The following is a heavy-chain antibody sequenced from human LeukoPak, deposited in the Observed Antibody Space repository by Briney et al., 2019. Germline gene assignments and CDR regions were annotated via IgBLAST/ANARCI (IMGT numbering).Heavy chain of an antibody. CDR2: IDSDANST. D-gene: IGHD3-22*01. V-gene: IGHV3-74*01. Sequence: PGGSLRLSCAASGFTFGSYWMHWVRQAPGKGLVWVSRIDSDANSTTYADSVKGRFTISRDNARNTLYLQMNSLRAEDTAVYYCARISYDSSGYYDYWGQGTLVTVSS. J-gene: IGHJ4*02. CDR3: ARISYDSSGYYDY. CDR1: GFTFGSYW.